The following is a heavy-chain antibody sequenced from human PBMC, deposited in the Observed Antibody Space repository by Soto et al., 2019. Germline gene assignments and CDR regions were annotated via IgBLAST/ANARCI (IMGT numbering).Heavy chain of an antibody. CDR1: GYTFTSYG. J-gene: IGHJ5*02. V-gene: IGHV1-18*01. CDR2: ISAYNGNT. Sequence: QVQLVQSGAEVKKPGASVKVSCKASGYTFTSYGISWVRQAPGQGLEWMGWISAYNGNTNYAQKLQGRVTMTTDTSTSTAYMELRSLRSDDTAVYDCARDALSMVRGEGWFDPWGQGTLVTVSS. D-gene: IGHD3-10*01. CDR3: ARDALSMVRGEGWFDP.